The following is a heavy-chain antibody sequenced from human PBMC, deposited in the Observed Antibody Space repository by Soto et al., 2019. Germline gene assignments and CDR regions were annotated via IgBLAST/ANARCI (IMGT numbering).Heavy chain of an antibody. CDR2: INPNSGGT. Sequence: ASVKVSCKASGYTFTGYYMHWVRQAPGQGLEWMGWINPNSGGTDYAQKFQGWVTMTRDTSISTAYMELSRLRSDDTAVYYCATSTLRFYYYGMDVWGQGTTVTV. CDR3: ATSTLRFYYYGMDV. D-gene: IGHD3-16*01. CDR1: GYTFTGYY. V-gene: IGHV1-2*04. J-gene: IGHJ6*02.